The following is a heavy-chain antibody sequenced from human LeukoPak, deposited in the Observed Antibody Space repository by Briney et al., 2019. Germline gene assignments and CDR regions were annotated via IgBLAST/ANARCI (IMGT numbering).Heavy chain of an antibody. V-gene: IGHV4-39*07. CDR1: GGSISSSSYD. J-gene: IGHJ4*02. Sequence: SETLSLICTVSGGSISSSSYDWGWIRQPPGKGLEWIGSMSYSGSTYYNPSLKSRVTISIDTPKNQFSLNLNSVTAADTAMYYCARGVAARYWGQGTLVTVSS. D-gene: IGHD6-6*01. CDR2: MSYSGST. CDR3: ARGVAARY.